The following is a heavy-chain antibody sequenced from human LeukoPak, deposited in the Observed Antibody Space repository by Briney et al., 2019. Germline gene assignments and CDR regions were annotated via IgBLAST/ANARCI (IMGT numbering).Heavy chain of an antibody. V-gene: IGHV4-34*01. Sequence: SETLSLTCAVYGGSFSGYYWSWIRQPPGKGLEWIGEINHSGSTDYNPSLTSRVTISVDPSKNQFSLTLRSVTPADPPVYYCASGWLVHGSFDYWGQGTLVTVSS. J-gene: IGHJ4*02. CDR1: GGSFSGYY. D-gene: IGHD6-19*01. CDR3: ASGWLVHGSFDY. CDR2: INHSGST.